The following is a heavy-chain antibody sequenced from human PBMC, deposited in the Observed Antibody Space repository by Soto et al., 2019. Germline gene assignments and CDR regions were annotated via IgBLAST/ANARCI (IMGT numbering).Heavy chain of an antibody. CDR1: GGSFSGYY. CDR3: ARGGTPDYSPHDNWFDP. V-gene: IGHV4-34*01. D-gene: IGHD4-4*01. J-gene: IGHJ5*02. CDR2: INHSGST. Sequence: QVQLQQWGAGLLKPSETLSLTCAVYGGSFSGYYWSWIRQPPGKGLEWIGEINHSGSTNYNPSLKSRVTISVDTSKNQFSLKLSSVTAADTAVYYCARGGTPDYSPHDNWFDPWGQGTLVTVSS.